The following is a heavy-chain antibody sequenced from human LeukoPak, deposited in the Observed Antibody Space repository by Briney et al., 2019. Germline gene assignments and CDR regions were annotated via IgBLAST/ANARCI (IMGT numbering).Heavy chain of an antibody. CDR1: GFTFSSYA. V-gene: IGHV3-30-3*01. Sequence: GGSLRLSCAASGFTFSSYAMHWVRQAPGKGLEWVAVISYDGSNKYYADSVEGRFTISRDNSKNTLYLQMNSLRAEDTAVYYCARDRRWYHDYWGQGTLVTVSS. CDR3: ARDRRWYHDY. CDR2: ISYDGSNK. D-gene: IGHD4-23*01. J-gene: IGHJ4*02.